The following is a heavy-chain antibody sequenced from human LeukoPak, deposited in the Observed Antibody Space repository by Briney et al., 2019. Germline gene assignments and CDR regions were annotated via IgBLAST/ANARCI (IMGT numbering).Heavy chain of an antibody. Sequence: GSLRLSCAAFGFTFSSYAMSWVRQAPGKGLEWVSTISGSGGSTDYADSVKGRFTISRDNSKNTLYLQMNSLRAEDTAVYYCAKHRVSIYYFEYWGQGTLVTVSS. CDR2: ISGSGGST. D-gene: IGHD5/OR15-5a*01. J-gene: IGHJ4*02. V-gene: IGHV3-23*01. CDR1: GFTFSSYA. CDR3: AKHRVSIYYFEY.